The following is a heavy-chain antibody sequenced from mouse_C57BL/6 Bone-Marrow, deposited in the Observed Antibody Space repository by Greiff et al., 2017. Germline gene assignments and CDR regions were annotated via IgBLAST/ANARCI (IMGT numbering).Heavy chain of an antibody. V-gene: IGHV5-4*01. J-gene: IGHJ4*01. CDR2: ISDGGSYT. CDR3: ARDSPYDGYPLYAMDY. CDR1: GFTFSSYA. D-gene: IGHD2-3*01. Sequence: DVQLVESGGGLVKPGGSLKLSCAASGFTFSSYAMSWVRQTPEKRLEWVATISDGGSYTYYPDNVKGRFTISRDNAKNNLYLQMSHLKSEDTAMYYCARDSPYDGYPLYAMDYWGQGTSVTVSS.